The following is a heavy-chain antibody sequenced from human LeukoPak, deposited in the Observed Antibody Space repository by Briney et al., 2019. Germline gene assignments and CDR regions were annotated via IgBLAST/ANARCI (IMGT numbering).Heavy chain of an antibody. CDR3: ASRTNTYYDYVWGRTYYYYYGMDV. V-gene: IGHV4-4*02. CDR2: IYHSGST. D-gene: IGHD3-16*01. Sequence: SETLSLTCAVSGGSISSSNWWSWVRQPPGKGLEWIGEIYHSGSTNYNPSLKSRVTISVDTSKNQFSLKLSSVTAADTAVYYCASRTNTYYDYVWGRTYYYYYGMDVWGQGTTVTVSS. J-gene: IGHJ6*02. CDR1: GGSISSSNW.